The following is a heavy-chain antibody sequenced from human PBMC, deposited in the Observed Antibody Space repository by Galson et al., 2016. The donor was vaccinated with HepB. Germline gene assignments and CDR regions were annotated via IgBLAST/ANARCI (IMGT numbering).Heavy chain of an antibody. J-gene: IGHJ4*02. CDR3: ASPGGGVVVAAIDGRDGHAFGF. V-gene: IGHV1-69*13. Sequence: SVKVSCKASGGIFSSFAFNWVRQAPGQGLEWMGGIIPIFDTANYAQKFQGRLTIAADESTTTAYMELTGLRSDDTAVYYCASPGGGVVVAAIDGRDGHAFGFWGQGTLITVSS. CDR2: IIPIFDTA. D-gene: IGHD2-2*02. CDR1: GGIFSSFA.